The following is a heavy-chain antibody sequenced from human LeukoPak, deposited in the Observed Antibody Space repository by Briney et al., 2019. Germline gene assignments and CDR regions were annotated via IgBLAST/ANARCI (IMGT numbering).Heavy chain of an antibody. J-gene: IGHJ4*02. CDR1: GYTFTGYY. V-gene: IGHV1-2*02. Sequence: ASVKVSCKASGYTFTGYYMHWVRQAPGQGLEWMGWINPNSGGTNYAQKFQGRVTMTRDTSISTAYMELSRLRSDDTAVYYCARRKEEEMATIGSLDYWGQGTLVTVSS. CDR3: ARRKEEEMATIGSLDY. CDR2: INPNSGGT. D-gene: IGHD5-24*01.